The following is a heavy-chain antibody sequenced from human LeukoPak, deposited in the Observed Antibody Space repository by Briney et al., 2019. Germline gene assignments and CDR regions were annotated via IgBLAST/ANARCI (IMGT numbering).Heavy chain of an antibody. V-gene: IGHV3-21*01. J-gene: IGHJ4*02. Sequence: GGSLRLSCAASGFTFSSYSMNWVRQAPGKGLEWVSSISSSSSYIYYADSVKGRFTISRYNAKNSLYLQMNSLRAEDTAVYYCARDRRSDNYFDYWGQGTLVTVSS. CDR1: GFTFSSYS. CDR2: ISSSSSYI. CDR3: ARDRRSDNYFDY.